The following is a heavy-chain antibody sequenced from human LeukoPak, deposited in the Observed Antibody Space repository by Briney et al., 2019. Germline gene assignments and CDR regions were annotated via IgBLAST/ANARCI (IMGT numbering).Heavy chain of an antibody. CDR1: GGSISYYY. CDR3: ARAWGCSGGSCYYFDY. Sequence: PSETLSLTCTVSGGSISYYYWSWIRQPPGRGLEWIGYIYYSGSTNYNPSLKSRVTISVDTSKNQFSLKLSSVTAADTAVYYCARAWGCSGGSCYYFDYWGQGTLVTVSS. V-gene: IGHV4-59*01. CDR2: IYYSGST. J-gene: IGHJ4*02. D-gene: IGHD2-15*01.